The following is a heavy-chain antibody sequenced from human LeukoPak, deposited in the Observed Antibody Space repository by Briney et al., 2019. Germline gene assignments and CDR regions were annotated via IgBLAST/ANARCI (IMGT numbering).Heavy chain of an antibody. CDR3: AYLSFDY. J-gene: IGHJ4*02. CDR1: GFTFSSCG. CDR2: ISYDGSNK. Sequence: GGSLRLSCAAAGFTFSSCGMHGVRQAPGKGLEWVAVISYDGSNKYYADSVKGRFTISRDNSKNTLYLQMNSLRAEDTAVYYCAYLSFDYWGQGTLVTVSS. V-gene: IGHV3-30*03.